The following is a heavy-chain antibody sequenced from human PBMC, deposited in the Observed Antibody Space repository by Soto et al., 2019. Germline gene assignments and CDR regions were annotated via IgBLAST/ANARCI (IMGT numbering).Heavy chain of an antibody. CDR3: ARSPKYYYDSSGYHDY. Sequence: PGGSLRLSCAASGCTFSDYYMSWIRQAPGKGLEWVSYISSSGSTIYYADSVKGRFTISRDNAKNSLYLQMNSLRAEDTAVYYCARSPKYYYDSSGYHDYWGQGTLVTVSS. J-gene: IGHJ4*02. V-gene: IGHV3-11*01. D-gene: IGHD3-22*01. CDR1: GCTFSDYY. CDR2: ISSSGSTI.